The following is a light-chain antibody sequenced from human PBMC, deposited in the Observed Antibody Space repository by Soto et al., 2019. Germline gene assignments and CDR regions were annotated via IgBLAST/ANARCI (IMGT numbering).Light chain of an antibody. CDR1: SPNIGAGYD. CDR3: QSYDSSRYV. Sequence: QSVLTQPPSVSGAPGQRVTISCTGSSPNIGAGYDVHWYQQLPGTAPKLLIYGNSNRPSGVPDRFSGSKSGTSASLAITGLQAEDEADYYCQSYDSSRYVFGTGTKVTVL. V-gene: IGLV1-40*01. CDR2: GNS. J-gene: IGLJ1*01.